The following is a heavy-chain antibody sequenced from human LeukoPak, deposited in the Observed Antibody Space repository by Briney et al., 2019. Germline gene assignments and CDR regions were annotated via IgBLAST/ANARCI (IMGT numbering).Heavy chain of an antibody. D-gene: IGHD3-9*01. CDR1: GFTFSDYY. J-gene: IGHJ4*02. Sequence: PGGSLRLSCAASGFTFSDYYMSWIRQAPGKGLEWVSYISSYTSYTNYADSVKSRFTISRDNAKNSLYLQMNSLRAEDTAVYYCARATHYDILTGCTDFDYWGQGTLVTVSS. CDR3: ARATHYDILTGCTDFDY. CDR2: ISSYTSYT. V-gene: IGHV3-11*06.